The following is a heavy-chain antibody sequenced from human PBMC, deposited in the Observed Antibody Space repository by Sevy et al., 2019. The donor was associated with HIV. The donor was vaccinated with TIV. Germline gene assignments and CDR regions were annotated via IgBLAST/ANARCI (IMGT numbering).Heavy chain of an antibody. CDR2: INHSGST. D-gene: IGHD3-16*02. V-gene: IGHV4-34*01. Sequence: SETLSLTCAVYGGSFSGYYWSWIRQPPGKGLEWIGEINHSGSTNYNPSLKSRVTISVDTSKNQFSLKLSSVTAADTAVYYCARLNDYVWGSYRYPHFDYWGQGTLVTVSS. CDR3: ARLNDYVWGSYRYPHFDY. J-gene: IGHJ4*02. CDR1: GGSFSGYY.